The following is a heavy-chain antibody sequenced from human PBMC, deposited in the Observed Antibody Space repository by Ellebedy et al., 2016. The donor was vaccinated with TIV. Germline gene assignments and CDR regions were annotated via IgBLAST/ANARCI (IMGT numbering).Heavy chain of an antibody. D-gene: IGHD3-9*01. CDR1: GSTVSGYW. V-gene: IGHV3-74*01. Sequence: GGSLRLSCAASGSTVSGYWMHWVRQAPGEGLVWLSRINTDGSSKSYAGFVEGRFTTSRDNAKNTVYQQIDRLRAEDTAVYFCARESFRYFDWDLWGQGTPVTVSS. CDR3: ARESFRYFDWDL. J-gene: IGHJ4*02. CDR2: INTDGSSK.